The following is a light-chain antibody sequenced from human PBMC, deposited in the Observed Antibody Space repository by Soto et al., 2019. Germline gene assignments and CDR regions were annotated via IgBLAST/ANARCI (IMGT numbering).Light chain of an antibody. Sequence: QSALTQPASVSGSPGQSITISCTGTSSDVGSYKLVSWYQQHPGKAPKLMISEVSKRPYGISDRLSASKSGSTASLTNSGLHAEDEADYYCCSYSGTSTHTVFGGGTQLTVL. V-gene: IGLV2-23*02. J-gene: IGLJ7*01. CDR3: CSYSGTSTHTV. CDR1: SSDVGSYKL. CDR2: EVS.